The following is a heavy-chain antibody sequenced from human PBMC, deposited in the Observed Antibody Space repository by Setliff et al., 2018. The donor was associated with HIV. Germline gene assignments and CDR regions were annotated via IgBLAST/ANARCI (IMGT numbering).Heavy chain of an antibody. V-gene: IGHV1-18*04. CDR2: ISVNKGHT. D-gene: IGHD3-16*01. Sequence: ASVKVSCKASGYPFNTYDITWVRQAPGQGLEWMGWISVNKGHTNYAQKFQDRVTMTTDTSTSTAYMELTGLRSEDTAAYYCARVGLYGGYDYVNRAFDIWGQGTMVTVSS. J-gene: IGHJ3*02. CDR1: GYPFNTYD. CDR3: ARVGLYGGYDYVNRAFDI.